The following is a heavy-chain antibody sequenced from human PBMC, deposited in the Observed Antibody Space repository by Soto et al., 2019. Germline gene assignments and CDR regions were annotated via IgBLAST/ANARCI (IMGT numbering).Heavy chain of an antibody. J-gene: IGHJ6*02. D-gene: IGHD3-3*01. Sequence: PVGSLRLSCAASGFTFSNSWMSWFRQAPVKGLEWVGRIKSKTDGGTTDYAAPVKGRFTISRDDSKSTLYLQMNSLKTEDTAVYYCTTVLEWFLTTRDVWGQGTTVTVSS. CDR2: IKSKTDGGTT. CDR3: TTVLEWFLTTRDV. CDR1: GFTFSNSW. V-gene: IGHV3-15*01.